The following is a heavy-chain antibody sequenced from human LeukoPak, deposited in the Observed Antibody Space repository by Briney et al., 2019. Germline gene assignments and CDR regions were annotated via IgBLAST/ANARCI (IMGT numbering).Heavy chain of an antibody. CDR1: GFTFDDHG. V-gene: IGHV3-20*04. Sequence: GGSLRLSCAASGFTFDDHGMSWVRQVPGKGLEWVSGINWNGGSTGYADSVKGRFTISRDNAKNSLYLQMNSLRAEDTALYYCAAGDRYGCYFAYWGQGTLVTVSS. CDR3: AAGDRYGCYFAY. CDR2: INWNGGST. D-gene: IGHD5-18*01. J-gene: IGHJ4*02.